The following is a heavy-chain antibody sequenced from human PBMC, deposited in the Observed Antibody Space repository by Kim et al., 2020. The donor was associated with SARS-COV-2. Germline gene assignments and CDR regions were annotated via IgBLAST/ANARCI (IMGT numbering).Heavy chain of an antibody. CDR3: AKGVNYDSSQGPDY. D-gene: IGHD3-22*01. CDR2: INWNSGTI. Sequence: GGSLRLSCAASGFTFGDYAMHWVRQAPGKGLEWVSVINWNSGTIDYADSVKGRFTISRDNAKNSLYLQMNSLRAEDTALYYCAKGVNYDSSQGPDYWGQGTLVTVSS. J-gene: IGHJ4*02. V-gene: IGHV3-9*01. CDR1: GFTFGDYA.